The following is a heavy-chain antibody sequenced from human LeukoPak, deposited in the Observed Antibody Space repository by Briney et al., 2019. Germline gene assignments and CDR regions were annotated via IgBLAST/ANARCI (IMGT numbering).Heavy chain of an antibody. J-gene: IGHJ5*02. CDR1: GFTFNDYY. CDR2: INIGGTNT. CDR3: ATDGAGFDT. V-gene: IGHV3-11*01. Sequence: GGSLRLSCAASGFTFNDYYMSWIRQAPGKGLEWLSYINIGGTNTHYADSVKGRFTISRDDAKKSLYLEMNNLRAEDTAVYYCATDGAGFDTWGQGVLVTVSS.